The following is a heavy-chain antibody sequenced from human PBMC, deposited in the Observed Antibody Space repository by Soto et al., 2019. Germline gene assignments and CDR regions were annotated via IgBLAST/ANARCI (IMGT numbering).Heavy chain of an antibody. D-gene: IGHD5-12*01. J-gene: IGHJ3*02. CDR2: ISAYNGNT. V-gene: IGHV1-18*01. Sequence: ASLKVSCKASGYTFTSYGISWVRQAPGQGLEWMGWISAYNGNTNYAQKLQGRVTMTTDTSTSTAYMELWSLRSDDTAVYYCARNPLLYYSGYESYAFDIWGQGTMVTVSS. CDR3: ARNPLLYYSGYESYAFDI. CDR1: GYTFTSYG.